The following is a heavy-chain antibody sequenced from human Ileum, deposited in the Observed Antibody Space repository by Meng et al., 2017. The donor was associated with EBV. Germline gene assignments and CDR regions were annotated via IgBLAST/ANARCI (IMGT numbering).Heavy chain of an antibody. CDR1: GDPFNSYA. D-gene: IGHD3-16*01. J-gene: IGHJ4*02. Sequence: VQRVESGDEVQKPGSSVKVSCKSSGDPFNSYAISWLRQAPGQGPEWMGGINPMFGTPNYPQKFQGRITITADESTSTVYMELRSLRSEDTAVYYCARGGTNYYASGVSFLYWGQGTLVTVSS. V-gene: IGHV1-69*01. CDR2: INPMFGTP. CDR3: ARGGTNYYASGVSFLY.